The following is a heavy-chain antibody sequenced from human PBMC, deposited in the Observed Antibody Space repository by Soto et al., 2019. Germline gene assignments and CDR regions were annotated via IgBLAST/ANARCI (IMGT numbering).Heavy chain of an antibody. J-gene: IGHJ3*02. V-gene: IGHV3-72*01. CDR1: GFTFSDHY. Sequence: PGGSLTLSCAASGFTFSDHYMYWVRQAPGKGLEWVGRTANKANSYTTQYAASVKGRFTISRDDSKNSLYLQMNSLKTEDTAVYYCVSHVVVNAINALDIWGQGTMVTVS. D-gene: IGHD2-21*01. CDR2: TANKANSYTT. CDR3: VSHVVVNAINALDI.